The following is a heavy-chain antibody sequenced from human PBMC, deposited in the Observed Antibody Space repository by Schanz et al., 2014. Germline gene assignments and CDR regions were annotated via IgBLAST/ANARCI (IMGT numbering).Heavy chain of an antibody. CDR3: ARGRNGSGSYYTFDR. J-gene: IGHJ4*02. CDR1: GGSISSGTFS. Sequence: QVQLQESGPGLVKPSQTLSLTCTVSGGSISSGTFSWNWIRLPPGKGLEWIGYIYYSGNTYYNPSLDSRLSISVDTSNTQFSLNLRSVTAADTAVYYCARGRNGSGSYYTFDRWGQGTLVTVSS. V-gene: IGHV4-30-4*07. D-gene: IGHD3-10*01. CDR2: IYYSGNT.